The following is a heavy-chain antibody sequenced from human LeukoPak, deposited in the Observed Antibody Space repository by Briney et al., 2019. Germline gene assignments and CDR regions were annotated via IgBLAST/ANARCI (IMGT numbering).Heavy chain of an antibody. D-gene: IGHD1-26*01. J-gene: IGHJ4*02. CDR3: AKDLDTWDPSSFDY. V-gene: IGHV3-30*02. CDR2: IRYDGSNK. Sequence: GGSLRLSCAASGFTFNSYGMHWVRQAPGKGLEWVAFIRYDGSNKYYADSVKGRFTISRDNSKNTLYLQMNSLRAEDTAAYSCAKDLDTWDPSSFDYWGQGTLVTVSS. CDR1: GFTFNSYG.